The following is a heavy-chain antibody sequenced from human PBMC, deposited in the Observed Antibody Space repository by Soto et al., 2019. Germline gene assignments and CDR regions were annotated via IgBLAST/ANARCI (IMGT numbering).Heavy chain of an antibody. J-gene: IGHJ4*02. D-gene: IGHD2-8*01. V-gene: IGHV6-1*01. CDR1: VDSVSSNSAA. Sequence: SQTLSLTCAISVDSVSSNSAAWNLISQSPSRGLEWLGRTYYRSRWYNDYAVSVKSRMTVNPDTSRNQLSLQLNSVTPEDKAVYYCARGGFGVELANFDSWGQGTRVTVSS. CDR2: TYYRSRWYN. CDR3: ARGGFGVELANFDS.